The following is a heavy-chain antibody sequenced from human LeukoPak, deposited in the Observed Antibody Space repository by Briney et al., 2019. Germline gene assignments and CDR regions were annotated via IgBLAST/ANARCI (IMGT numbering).Heavy chain of an antibody. CDR2: ISGSGDSI. Sequence: GGSLRLSCAASGFTFSRYAMSWVRQAPGKGLEWVSAISGSGDSIYYADSVKGRFTISRDNAKNTLYLQMNSLTVEDTAVYFCARSLVVGGTRPNDYWGQGTLVTVSS. CDR1: GFTFSRYA. D-gene: IGHD2-15*01. V-gene: IGHV3-23*01. J-gene: IGHJ4*02. CDR3: ARSLVVGGTRPNDY.